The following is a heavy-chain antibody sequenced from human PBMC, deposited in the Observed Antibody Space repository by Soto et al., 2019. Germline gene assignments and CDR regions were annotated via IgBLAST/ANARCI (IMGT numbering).Heavy chain of an antibody. CDR3: VRDYPDIVGIDMEAFDI. CDR2: IHYSGST. Sequence: WTWIRQPPGKGLEWIGYIHYSGSTNYNPSLKSRVNIFSDTSKNQFSLRLSSVTAADTAVYYCVRDYPDIVGIDMEAFDIWGQGTMVSVSS. J-gene: IGHJ3*02. D-gene: IGHD1-1*01. V-gene: IGHV4-59*01.